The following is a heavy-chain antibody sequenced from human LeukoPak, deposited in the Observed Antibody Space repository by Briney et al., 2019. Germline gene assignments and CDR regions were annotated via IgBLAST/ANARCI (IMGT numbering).Heavy chain of an antibody. CDR1: GGSISSYY. Sequence: SETLSLTCTVSGGSISSYYWSWIRQPPGKGLEWIGYIYYSGSTNYNPSLKSRVTISVDTSKNQFSLKLSSVTAADTAVYYCARVRDSSGYYHGGMDVWGQGTTVTVSS. CDR2: IYYSGST. D-gene: IGHD3-22*01. V-gene: IGHV4-59*01. J-gene: IGHJ6*02. CDR3: ARVRDSSGYYHGGMDV.